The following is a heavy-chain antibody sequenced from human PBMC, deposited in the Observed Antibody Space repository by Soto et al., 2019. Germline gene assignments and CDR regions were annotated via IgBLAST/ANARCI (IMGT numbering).Heavy chain of an antibody. CDR2: ISSSSSYI. Sequence: GGSLRLSCAASGFTFSSYSMNWVRQAPGKGLEWVSSISSSSSYIYYADSVKGRFTISRDNAKNSLYLQMNSLRAEDTAVYYCPRGGGSSSWWGDWFDPWGQGTLVTVSS. CDR3: PRGGGSSSWWGDWFDP. D-gene: IGHD6-13*01. V-gene: IGHV3-21*01. J-gene: IGHJ5*02. CDR1: GFTFSSYS.